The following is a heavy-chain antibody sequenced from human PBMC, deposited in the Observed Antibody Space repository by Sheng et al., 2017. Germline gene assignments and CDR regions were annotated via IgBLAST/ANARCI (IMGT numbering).Heavy chain of an antibody. Sequence: QVQLVESGGGVVQPGRSLRLSCAASGFTFSSYAMHWVRQAPGKGLEWVAVISYDGSNKYYADSVKGRFTISRDNSKNTLYLQMNSLRAEDTAVYYCARSKERGYYYYYMDVWGKGTTVTVSS. CDR2: ISYDGSNK. V-gene: IGHV3-30-3*01. D-gene: IGHD1-1*01. J-gene: IGHJ6*03. CDR3: ARSKERGYYYYYMDV. CDR1: GFTFSSYA.